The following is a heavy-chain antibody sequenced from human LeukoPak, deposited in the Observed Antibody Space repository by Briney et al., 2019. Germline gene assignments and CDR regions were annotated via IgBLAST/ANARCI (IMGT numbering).Heavy chain of an antibody. V-gene: IGHV4-39*07. CDR1: GGSISSSSYY. J-gene: IGHJ4*02. CDR3: ARSPALDYYDSSGYYDY. CDR2: IYYSGST. Sequence: SETLSLTCTVSGGSISSSSYYWGWIRQPPGKGLEWIGSIYYSGSTYYNPSLKSRVTISVDTSKNQFSLKLSSVTAADTAVYYCARSPALDYYDSSGYYDYWGQGTLVTVSS. D-gene: IGHD3-22*01.